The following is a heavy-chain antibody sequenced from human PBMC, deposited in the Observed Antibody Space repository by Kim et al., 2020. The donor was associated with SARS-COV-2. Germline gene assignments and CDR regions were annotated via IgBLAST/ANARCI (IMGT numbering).Heavy chain of an antibody. D-gene: IGHD3-3*01. CDR2: ISYEGSIK. CDR1: GFSFNNFG. J-gene: IGHJ1*01. V-gene: IGHV3-30*03. Sequence: LRLSCAASGFSFNNFGMHWVRQAPGKGLEWLASISYEGSIKYYQDSLRGRFTISRDSSKNTLYLQMNSLRAEDTALYYCARSGGVFDFRSSYYSAHWG. CDR3: ARSGGVFDFRSSYYSAH.